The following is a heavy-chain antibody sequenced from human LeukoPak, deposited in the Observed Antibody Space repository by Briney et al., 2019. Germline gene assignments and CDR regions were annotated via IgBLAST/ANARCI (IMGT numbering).Heavy chain of an antibody. D-gene: IGHD2-2*01. CDR3: ARREPTGCSGTSCFAGPVGN. J-gene: IGHJ4*02. CDR2: ISGTGDYI. CDR1: GFTFSSYS. V-gene: IGHV3-21*01. Sequence: GGSLRLSCAASGFTFSSYSMNWVRQAPGKGLEWVSSISGTGDYIYYADSVKGRFTISRDNGKNSLFLQMNSLRVEDTAVYYCARREPTGCSGTSCFAGPVGNWGQGTLVTVSS.